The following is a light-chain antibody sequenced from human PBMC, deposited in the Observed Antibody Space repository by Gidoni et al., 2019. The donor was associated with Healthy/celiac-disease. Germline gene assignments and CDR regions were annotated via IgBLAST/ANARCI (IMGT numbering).Light chain of an antibody. J-gene: IGKJ4*01. CDR2: DAS. Sequence: DIQRNKSPSSLSASVGDRVTITCKASQDISNYLNWYQQKPGKAPKLLIYDASNLETGVPSRFSGSGSGTDFTFTISSLQPEDIATYYCQQYDNLPLTFGGGTKVEIK. V-gene: IGKV1-33*01. CDR3: QQYDNLPLT. CDR1: QDISNY.